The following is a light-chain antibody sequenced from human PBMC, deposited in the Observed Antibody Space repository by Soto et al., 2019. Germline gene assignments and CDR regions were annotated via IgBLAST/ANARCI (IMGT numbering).Light chain of an antibody. J-gene: IGLJ2*01. V-gene: IGLV2-14*01. CDR2: EVN. CDR1: SSDIGAYDY. CDR3: GSYTSSSTLYVV. Sequence: QSALTQPASLSGSPGQSITISCTGTSSDIGAYDYVSWFQQHPGKAPKLMISEVNNRPSGVSNRFSGSKSGNTASLTISGLQAEDEADYYCGSYTSSSTLYVVFGGGTKLTVL.